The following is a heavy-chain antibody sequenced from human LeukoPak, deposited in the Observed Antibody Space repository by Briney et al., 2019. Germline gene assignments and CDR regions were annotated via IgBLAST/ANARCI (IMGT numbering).Heavy chain of an antibody. Sequence: GASVKVSCKASGGTFSSYAISWVRQAPGQGLEWMGGIIPICGTANYAQKFQGRVTITADESTSTAYMELSSLRSEDTAVYYCARAITMVRGVIGEDYYYGMDVWGKGTTVTVSS. D-gene: IGHD3-10*01. V-gene: IGHV1-69*01. J-gene: IGHJ6*04. CDR2: IIPICGTA. CDR3: ARAITMVRGVIGEDYYYGMDV. CDR1: GGTFSSYA.